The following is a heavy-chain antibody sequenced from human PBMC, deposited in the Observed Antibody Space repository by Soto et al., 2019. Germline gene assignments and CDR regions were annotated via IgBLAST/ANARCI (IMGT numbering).Heavy chain of an antibody. D-gene: IGHD1-1*01. CDR2: ISSNGGST. CDR1: GFTFSSYA. J-gene: IGHJ3*02. Sequence: GGSLRLSCAASGFTFSSYAMHWVRQAPGKGLEYVSAISSNGGSTYYANSVKGRFTISRDNSKNTLYLQMGSLRAEDMAVYYCASQVETRVFDIWGQGTMVTVSS. V-gene: IGHV3-64*01. CDR3: ASQVETRVFDI.